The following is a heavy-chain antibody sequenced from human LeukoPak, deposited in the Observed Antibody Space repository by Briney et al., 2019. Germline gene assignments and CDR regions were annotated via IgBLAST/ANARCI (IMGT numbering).Heavy chain of an antibody. J-gene: IGHJ4*02. CDR1: GYTFTGYY. D-gene: IGHD3-22*01. CDR3: ARSSGYSYTKDDY. CDR2: INPNSGGT. V-gene: IGHV1-2*06. Sequence: ASVKVSCKASGYTFTGYYMHRVRQAPGQGLEWMGRINPNSGGTNYAQKFQGRVTMTRDTSISTAYMELSRLRSDDTAVYYCARSSGYSYTKDDYWGQGTLVTVSS.